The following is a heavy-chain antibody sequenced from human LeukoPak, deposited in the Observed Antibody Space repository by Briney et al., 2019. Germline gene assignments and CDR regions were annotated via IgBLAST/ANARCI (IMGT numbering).Heavy chain of an antibody. J-gene: IGHJ5*02. Sequence: SETLSLTCAVYGGSFSGYYWSWIRQPPGKGLEWIGEINHSGSTNYNPSLKSRVTISVDTSKNQFSLKLSSVTAADTAVYYCARQKWELLRGNWFDPWGQGTLVTVSS. CDR2: INHSGST. V-gene: IGHV4-34*01. CDR3: ARQKWELLRGNWFDP. CDR1: GGSFSGYY. D-gene: IGHD1-26*01.